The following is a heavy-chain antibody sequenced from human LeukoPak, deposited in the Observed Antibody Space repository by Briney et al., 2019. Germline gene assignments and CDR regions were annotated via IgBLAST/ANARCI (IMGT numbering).Heavy chain of an antibody. V-gene: IGHV4-39*01. Sequence: SETLSLTCTVSGGSISSSSYYWGWIRQPPGKGLEWIGSIYYSGSTYYNPSLKSRVTISVDTSKNQFSLKLSSVTAADTAVYYCARHTVPKLLDYWGQGTLVTVSS. J-gene: IGHJ4*02. CDR2: IYYSGST. CDR3: ARHTVPKLLDY. D-gene: IGHD4-11*01. CDR1: GGSISSSSYY.